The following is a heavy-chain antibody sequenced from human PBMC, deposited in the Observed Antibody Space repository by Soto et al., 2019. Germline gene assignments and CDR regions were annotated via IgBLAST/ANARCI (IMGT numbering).Heavy chain of an antibody. CDR1: GYTFTSYG. CDR2: ISAYNGNT. CDR3: ARDLGATYYDILTGDYGMDV. D-gene: IGHD3-9*01. J-gene: IGHJ6*02. V-gene: IGHV1-18*04. Sequence: ASVKVSFKASGYTFTSYGISWVRQAPGQGLEWMGWISAYNGNTNYAQKLQGRVTMTTDTSTSTAYMELRSLRSDDTAVYYCARDLGATYYDILTGDYGMDVWGQGTTVTVS.